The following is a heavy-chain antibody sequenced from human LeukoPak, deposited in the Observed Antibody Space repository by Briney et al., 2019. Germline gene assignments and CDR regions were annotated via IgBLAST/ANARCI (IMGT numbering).Heavy chain of an antibody. V-gene: IGHV3-74*01. J-gene: IGHJ5*02. CDR3: ARVVRTGWFDP. Sequence: GGSLRLSCAASGFTFSSYWMHWVRQAPGKGLVWVSRINSDGSSTSYADSVKGRFTISRDNAKNTLYLQMNSLRAEDTAVYYCARVVRTGWFDPWGQGTLVTVSS. D-gene: IGHD3-10*01. CDR2: INSDGSST. CDR1: GFTFSSYW.